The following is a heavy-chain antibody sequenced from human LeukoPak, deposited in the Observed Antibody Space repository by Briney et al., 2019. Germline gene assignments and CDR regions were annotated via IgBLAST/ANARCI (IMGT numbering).Heavy chain of an antibody. CDR1: GYTFTSYD. D-gene: IGHD3-3*01. Sequence: ASVKVSCKASGYTFTSYDINWVRQATGQGLEWMGWINCNSGGTKYPQKFQGRVSMTRDTSINTAYLELSSLRSDDTAVYYCARDLTIVGGVTDPRIRGHWGQGTLVTVSS. CDR3: ARDLTIVGGVTDPRIRGH. V-gene: IGHV1-2*02. CDR2: INCNSGGT. J-gene: IGHJ4*02.